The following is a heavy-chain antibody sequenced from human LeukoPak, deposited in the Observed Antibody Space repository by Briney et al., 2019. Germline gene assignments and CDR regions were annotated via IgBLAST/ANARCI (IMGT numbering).Heavy chain of an antibody. Sequence: GGSLRLSCAASGFTFSSYSMNWVRQAPGKGLEWVSSISSSSSYIYYADSVKGRFTISRDNAKNSLYLQMNSLRAEDTAVYYCARRYRLWFGEFSMAFDIWGQGTMVTVSS. J-gene: IGHJ3*02. V-gene: IGHV3-21*01. CDR2: ISSSSSYI. CDR3: ARRYRLWFGEFSMAFDI. CDR1: GFTFSSYS. D-gene: IGHD3-10*01.